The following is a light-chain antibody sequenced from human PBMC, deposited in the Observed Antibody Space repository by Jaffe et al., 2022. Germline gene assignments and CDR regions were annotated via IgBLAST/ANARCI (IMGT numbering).Light chain of an antibody. Sequence: SYVLTQPPSVSVAPGKTARITCGGNNIGSKSVHWYQQKPGQAPVLVIYYDSDRPSGIPERFSGSNSGNTATLTISRVEAGDEADYYCQVWDSSSDRWVFGGGTKLTVL. CDR1: NIGSKS. CDR3: QVWDSSSDRWV. V-gene: IGLV3-21*04. J-gene: IGLJ3*02. CDR2: YDS.